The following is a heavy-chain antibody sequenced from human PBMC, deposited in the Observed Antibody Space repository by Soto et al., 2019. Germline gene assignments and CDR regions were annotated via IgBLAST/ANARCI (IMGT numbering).Heavy chain of an antibody. CDR2: ISYNGKYE. J-gene: IGHJ4*02. CDR3: ATTPGGAAY. D-gene: IGHD2-15*01. CDR1: GFPFSTYT. Sequence: QVHLVESGGGVVQPGRSLRLSCPASGFPFSTYTMHWVRRAPGKGLEWVADISYNGKYEYYADSVKGRFTISRDNSKSTLYLQMNSLTPEDTAVYYCATTPGGAAYWGQGTLVTVSS. V-gene: IGHV3-30*04.